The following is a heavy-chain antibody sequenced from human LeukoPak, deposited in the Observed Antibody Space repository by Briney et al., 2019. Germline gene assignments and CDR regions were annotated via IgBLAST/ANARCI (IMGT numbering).Heavy chain of an antibody. D-gene: IGHD4-23*01. Sequence: GESLKISCKGSGYGFTTYWIGWVRQMPGEGLEWMGTIYPSDSDTKYSPSFRGQVTISADKSISTAYLQWNSLKASDTAIYYCARYGGSSARFSDYWGQGTLVTVSS. J-gene: IGHJ4*02. CDR2: IYPSDSDT. CDR3: ARYGGSSARFSDY. CDR1: GYGFTTYW. V-gene: IGHV5-51*01.